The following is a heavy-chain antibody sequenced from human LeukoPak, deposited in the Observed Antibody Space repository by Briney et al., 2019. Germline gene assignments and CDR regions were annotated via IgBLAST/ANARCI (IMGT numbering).Heavy chain of an antibody. CDR1: GFTFGDYA. CDR3: TSWPYYYYYYMDV. Sequence: GGSLRLSCTASGFTFGDYAMSWFRQAPGKGLEWVVFIRSKAYGGTTEYAASVKGRFTISRDDSKSIAYLQMNSLKTEDTAVYYCTSWPYYYYYYMDVWGKGTTVTVSS. CDR2: IRSKAYGGTT. J-gene: IGHJ6*03. V-gene: IGHV3-49*03.